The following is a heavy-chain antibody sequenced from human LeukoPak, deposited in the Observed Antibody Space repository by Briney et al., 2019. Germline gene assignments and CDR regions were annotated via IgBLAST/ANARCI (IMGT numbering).Heavy chain of an antibody. V-gene: IGHV4-39*01. Sequence: PSETLSLTCTVSGDSISRTSYYWGWIRQPPGKGLEWIGNIYYLGTTYYNPSLKSRVTMSVDTPKNQFSLKMSSVTAADTAIYCCARQGDLPAAGSIYFHHWGQGTLVTVSS. D-gene: IGHD6-13*01. J-gene: IGHJ1*01. CDR3: ARQGDLPAAGSIYFHH. CDR2: IYYLGTT. CDR1: GDSISRTSYY.